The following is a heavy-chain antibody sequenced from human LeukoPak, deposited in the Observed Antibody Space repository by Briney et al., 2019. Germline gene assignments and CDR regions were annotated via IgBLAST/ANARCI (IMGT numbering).Heavy chain of an antibody. V-gene: IGHV1-8*01. J-gene: IGHJ6*02. CDR3: ARGRSYGYGVYGMDV. Sequence: ASVKVSCKASGYTFTSYDINWVRQTTGQGLEWMGWMNPNSGNTGYAQKFQGRVTMTRNTSISTAYMELSSLRSEDTAVYYCARGRSYGYGVYGMDVWGQGTTVTVSS. D-gene: IGHD5-18*01. CDR1: GYTFTSYD. CDR2: MNPNSGNT.